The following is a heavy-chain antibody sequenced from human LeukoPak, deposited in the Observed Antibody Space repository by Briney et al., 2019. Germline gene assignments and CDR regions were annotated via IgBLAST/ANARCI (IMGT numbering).Heavy chain of an antibody. CDR1: GGSISSYY. CDR2: IYASGST. Sequence: SETLSLTCTVSGGSISSYYWSWIRQPAGKGLEWIGRIYASGSTNYNPSLKSRVTMSVDTSKNQFSLKLSSVTAADTAVYYCARGPNCSGGSCYSGDYWGQGTLVTVSS. J-gene: IGHJ4*02. V-gene: IGHV4-4*07. CDR3: ARGPNCSGGSCYSGDY. D-gene: IGHD2-15*01.